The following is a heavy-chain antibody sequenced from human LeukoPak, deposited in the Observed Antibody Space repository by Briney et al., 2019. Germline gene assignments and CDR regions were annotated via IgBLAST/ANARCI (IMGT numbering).Heavy chain of an antibody. V-gene: IGHV4-39*07. Sequence: PSETLSLTCTVSGVSISSSSYYWGWIRQPPGKGLEWIGSIYYSGSTYYNPSLKSRVTISVDTSKIQFSLKLSSVTAADTAVYYCARDQVDSYYDSSGYYDYWGQGTLVTVSS. CDR2: IYYSGST. D-gene: IGHD3-22*01. J-gene: IGHJ4*02. CDR1: GVSISSSSYY. CDR3: ARDQVDSYYDSSGYYDY.